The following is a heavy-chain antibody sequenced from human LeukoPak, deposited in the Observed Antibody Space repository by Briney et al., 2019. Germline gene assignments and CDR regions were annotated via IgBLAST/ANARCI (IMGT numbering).Heavy chain of an antibody. V-gene: IGHV5-51*01. D-gene: IGHD5-18*01. CDR3: ARLGSYGSYYFDY. CDR1: GYSFTNYW. J-gene: IGHJ4*02. Sequence: GESLKISCKGSGYSFTNYWIGWVRQMPGKGLEWMGLIYPGDSDTRYSPSFQGQVTISADKSISTAYLQWSSLKASDTAMYYCARLGSYGSYYFDYWGQGTLVTVSS. CDR2: IYPGDSDT.